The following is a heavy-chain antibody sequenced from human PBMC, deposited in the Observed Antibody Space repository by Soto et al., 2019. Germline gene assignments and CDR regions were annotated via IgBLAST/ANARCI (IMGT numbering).Heavy chain of an antibody. CDR2: INPNSGVT. CDR3: AIESGGATATLDYYYVYMVV. Sequence: QVQLVQSGAEVKEPGASVTVSCRASGDRFTDYYMHWVRQAPGQGLEWMGWINPNSGVTKYAQKFQGWVTMTRDTSIRTVYMQLSRLRFDDTAIYYCAIESGGATATLDYYYVYMVVWGTWTTVTVSS. V-gene: IGHV1-2*04. J-gene: IGHJ6*03. D-gene: IGHD5-12*01. CDR1: GDRFTDYY.